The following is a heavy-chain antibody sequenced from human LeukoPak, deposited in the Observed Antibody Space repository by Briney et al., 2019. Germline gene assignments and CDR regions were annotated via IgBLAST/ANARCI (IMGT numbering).Heavy chain of an antibody. Sequence: PSQTLSLTCTVSGGSISSGSYYWSWIRQPAEKGLEWIGRIYTSGSTNYNPSLKSRVTISVDTSKNQFSLKLSSVTAADTAVYYCAREASGYDYGYYYYYGMDVWGQGTTVTVSS. D-gene: IGHD5-12*01. CDR1: GGSISSGSYY. V-gene: IGHV4-61*02. J-gene: IGHJ6*02. CDR3: AREASGYDYGYYYYYGMDV. CDR2: IYTSGST.